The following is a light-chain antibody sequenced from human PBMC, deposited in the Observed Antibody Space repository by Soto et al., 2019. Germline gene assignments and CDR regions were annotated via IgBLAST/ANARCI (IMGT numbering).Light chain of an antibody. CDR1: SSNIGAGYA. CDR3: QSYDSSLSGSV. V-gene: IGLV1-40*01. Sequence: QSVLTQPPSVSGAPGQRVTISCTGSSSNIGAGYAVHWYQQLPATAPKLLIFGNSNRPSGVPDRFSRSKSGTSASLAITGLQAEDEADYYCQSYDSSLSGSVFGGGTKLTVL. CDR2: GNS. J-gene: IGLJ2*01.